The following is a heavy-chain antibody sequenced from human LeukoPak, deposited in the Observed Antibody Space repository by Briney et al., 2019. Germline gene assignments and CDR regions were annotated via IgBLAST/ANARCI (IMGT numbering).Heavy chain of an antibody. J-gene: IGHJ5*02. D-gene: IGHD3-9*01. Sequence: SETLSLTCSISGGSITSHYWSWIRQPPGKGLEWIGYIYYSGSTNYNPSLKSRVTISVDTSKNQFSLKLSSVTAADTAVYYCARDRTGLLRYFDGGGFDPWGQGTLVTVSS. CDR2: IYYSGST. CDR3: ARDRTGLLRYFDGGGFDP. V-gene: IGHV4-59*11. CDR1: GGSITSHY.